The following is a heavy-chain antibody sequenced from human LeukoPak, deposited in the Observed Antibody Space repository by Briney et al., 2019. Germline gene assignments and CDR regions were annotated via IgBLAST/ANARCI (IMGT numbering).Heavy chain of an antibody. D-gene: IGHD5-18*01. CDR3: VTGLIQVWLPVNFDY. Sequence: AGVKVSRKVSGYTLTELSMHWVRQAPGKGLEWMGGFDPEDGETIYAQKFQGRVTMTEDTSTDTAYMELSSLRSEDTAVYHCVTGLIQVWLPVNFDYWGQGTLVTVSS. V-gene: IGHV1-24*01. CDR1: GYTLTELS. CDR2: FDPEDGET. J-gene: IGHJ4*02.